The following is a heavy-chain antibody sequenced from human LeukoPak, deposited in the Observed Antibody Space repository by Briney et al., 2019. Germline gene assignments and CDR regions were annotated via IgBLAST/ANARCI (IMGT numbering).Heavy chain of an antibody. CDR3: AKYYGSGTYVTDH. CDR1: GFSVSSNS. V-gene: IGHV3-53*01. D-gene: IGHD3-10*01. J-gene: IGHJ4*02. CDR2: FYSGDSTT. Sequence: GGSLRLSCAASGFSVSSNSMTWVRQAPGKGLEWVSVFYSGDSTTYYADSVKGRFTISRDNAKNTLYLQMNSLRAEDTALYYCAKYYGSGTYVTDHWGQGTLVTVSS.